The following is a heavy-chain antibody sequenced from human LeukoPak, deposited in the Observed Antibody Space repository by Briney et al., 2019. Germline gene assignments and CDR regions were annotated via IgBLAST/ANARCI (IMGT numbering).Heavy chain of an antibody. CDR2: VHTDGSK. D-gene: IGHD3-10*01. Sequence: GGSLRLSCAASGFTFSHYGMHWVRQAPGRGLEWVAYVHTDGSKYYSDSVKGRFTISRDNSKNTLDLQMNSLTVEDTAIYYCGYFGSGSSYTPDSWGQGTLVTVSS. V-gene: IGHV3-30*02. J-gene: IGHJ5*01. CDR1: GFTFSHYG. CDR3: GYFGSGSSYTPDS.